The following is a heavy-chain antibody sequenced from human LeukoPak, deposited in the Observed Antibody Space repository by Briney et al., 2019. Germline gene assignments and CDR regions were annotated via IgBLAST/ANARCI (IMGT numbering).Heavy chain of an antibody. CDR3: AREYYYGSGNYYNRIDY. Sequence: ASVKVSCKASGYTFTGYYMHGVRQAPGQGLEWMGWIDPNSGGTNYAQKLQGRVTTTRDTSISTAYMVLNRLRSDDTAVYYCAREYYYGSGNYYNRIDYWGQGTLVTVSS. J-gene: IGHJ4*02. D-gene: IGHD3-10*01. CDR1: GYTFTGYY. V-gene: IGHV1-2*02. CDR2: IDPNSGGT.